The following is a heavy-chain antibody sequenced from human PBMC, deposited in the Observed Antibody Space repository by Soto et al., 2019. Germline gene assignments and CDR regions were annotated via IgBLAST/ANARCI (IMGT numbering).Heavy chain of an antibody. CDR2: ISGSGGST. J-gene: IGHJ5*02. CDR3: AKDLGATGGYGDHEDWFDP. V-gene: IGHV3-23*01. CDR1: GFTFSSYA. Sequence: EVQLLESGGGLVQPGGSLRLSCAASGFTFSSYAMSWVRQAPGKGLEWVSAISGSGGSTYYADSVKGRFTISRDNSKNTLYLQMNSLRAEDTAVYYCAKDLGATGGYGDHEDWFDPWGQGTLVTVSS. D-gene: IGHD4-17*01.